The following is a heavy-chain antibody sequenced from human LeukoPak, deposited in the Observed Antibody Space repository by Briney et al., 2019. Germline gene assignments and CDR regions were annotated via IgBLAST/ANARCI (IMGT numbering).Heavy chain of an antibody. V-gene: IGHV3-11*04. CDR2: ISSSGSTI. J-gene: IGHJ5*02. CDR3: ASRGGGYCSSTSCSTFDP. Sequence: GGSLRLSCAASGFTFSDYYMSWIRQAPGKGLEWVSYISSSGSTIYYADSVKGRFTISRDNAKNSLYLQMNSLRAEDTAVYYCASRGGGYCSSTSCSTFDPWGQGTLVTVSS. CDR1: GFTFSDYY. D-gene: IGHD2-2*01.